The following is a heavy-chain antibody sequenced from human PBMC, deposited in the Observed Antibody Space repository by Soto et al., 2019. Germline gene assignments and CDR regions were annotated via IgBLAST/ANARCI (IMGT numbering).Heavy chain of an antibody. CDR2: INHSGST. CDR3: ARGSKRRYANRSRFDP. J-gene: IGHJ5*02. Sequence: SETLSLTCAVYGGSFSGYYWSWIRQPPGKGLEWIGEINHSGSTNYNPSLKSRVTISVDTSKNQFSLKLSSVTAADTAVYYCARGSKRRYANRSRFDPWGQGTLVTVSS. D-gene: IGHD2-8*01. V-gene: IGHV4-34*01. CDR1: GGSFSGYY.